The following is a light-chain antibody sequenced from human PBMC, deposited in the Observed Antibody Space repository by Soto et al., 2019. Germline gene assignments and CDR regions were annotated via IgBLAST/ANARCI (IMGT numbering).Light chain of an antibody. V-gene: IGKV1-9*01. Sequence: IQLTQSPSSLSASVGDRVTITCRASQGISSYLAWYQQKPGKAPKLLIYAASTLQSGVPSRFSGSGSGTDFTLTISSLQPEDFAVYYCQQYKNWPLFGQGTRLEIK. CDR2: AAS. CDR1: QGISSY. CDR3: QQYKNWPL. J-gene: IGKJ5*01.